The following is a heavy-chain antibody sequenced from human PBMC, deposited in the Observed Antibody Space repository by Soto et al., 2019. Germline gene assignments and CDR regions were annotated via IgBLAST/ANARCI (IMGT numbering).Heavy chain of an antibody. CDR1: GGTFSSYA. CDR3: ASGTQWLRDWFDP. CDR2: IIPIFGTA. V-gene: IGHV1-69*13. D-gene: IGHD5-12*01. Sequence: RASVKVSCKASGGTFSSYAISWVRQAPGQGLEWMGGIIPIFGTANYAQKFQGRVTITADESTSTAYMELSSLRSEDTAVYYCASGTQWLRDWFDPWGQGTLVTVSS. J-gene: IGHJ5*02.